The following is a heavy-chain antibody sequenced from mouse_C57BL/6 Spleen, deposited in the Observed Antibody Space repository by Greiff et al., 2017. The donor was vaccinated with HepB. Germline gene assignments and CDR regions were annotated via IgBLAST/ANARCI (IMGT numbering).Heavy chain of an antibody. Sequence: VQLKQSGPELVKPGASVKIPCKASGYTFTDYNMDWVKQSHGKSLEWIGDINPNNGGTIYNQKFKGKATLTVDKSSSTAYMELRSLTSEDTAVYYCARSGLLWLRRSHYAMDYWGQGTSVTVTS. CDR1: GYTFTDYN. V-gene: IGHV1-18*01. D-gene: IGHD2-2*01. CDR2: INPNNGGT. CDR3: ARSGLLWLRRSHYAMDY. J-gene: IGHJ4*01.